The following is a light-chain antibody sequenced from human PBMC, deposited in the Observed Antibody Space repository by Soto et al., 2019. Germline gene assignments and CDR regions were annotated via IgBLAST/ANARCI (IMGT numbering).Light chain of an antibody. Sequence: DVQLTQSPSFLSASVGDRVTITCRTSQGIRSNLAWYQQKPGNAPKLLIYTASTLQSGVPSRFSGSGSGTEFTLTISGLQPEDFATYYCQQFNTYLYTFGQGTKLEIK. J-gene: IGKJ2*01. CDR3: QQFNTYLYT. V-gene: IGKV1-9*01. CDR2: TAS. CDR1: QGIRSN.